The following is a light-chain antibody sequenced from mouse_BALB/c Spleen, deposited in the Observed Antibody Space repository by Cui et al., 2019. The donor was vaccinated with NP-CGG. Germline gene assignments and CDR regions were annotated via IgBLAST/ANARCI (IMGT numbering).Light chain of an antibody. J-gene: IGLJ1*01. CDR1: TGAVTTINY. CDR3: ALWYSNHWV. CDR2: DTN. V-gene: IGLV1*01. Sequence: QAVVTQESALTTSPGETVTLTCRSSTGAVTTINYANWVQEKPDHLFTGLIGDTNNRAPGVPARFSGSLIGDKAALTITGAQTEDEALYFCALWYSNHWVFGGGTKLTVL.